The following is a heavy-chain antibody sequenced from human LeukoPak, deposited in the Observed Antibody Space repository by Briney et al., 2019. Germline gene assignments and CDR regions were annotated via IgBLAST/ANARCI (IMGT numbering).Heavy chain of an antibody. CDR2: IYPDDSDI. Sequence: GESLKISCKASGYTFTNYWIAWVRQMPGKGLEWMGIIYPDDSDITYSPSFQGQVTISADKSISTAYLQWSSLKASDTAMYYCARGSGSGSYSHWAYWGQGTLVAVSS. D-gene: IGHD3-10*01. V-gene: IGHV5-51*01. CDR1: GYTFTNYW. CDR3: ARGSGSGSYSHWAY. J-gene: IGHJ4*02.